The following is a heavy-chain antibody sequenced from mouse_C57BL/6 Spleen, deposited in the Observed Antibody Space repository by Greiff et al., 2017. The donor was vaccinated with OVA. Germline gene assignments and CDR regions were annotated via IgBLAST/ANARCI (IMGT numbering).Heavy chain of an antibody. D-gene: IGHD1-1*01. Sequence: EVQLQESGPELVKPGASVKIPCKASGYTFTDYNMDWVKQSHGKSLEWIGDINPNNGGTIYNQKFKGKATLTVDKSSSTAYMELRSLTSEDTAVYYCARSIDYGSSPGAMDYWGQGTSVTVSS. CDR1: GYTFTDYN. J-gene: IGHJ4*01. CDR2: INPNNGGT. V-gene: IGHV1-18*01. CDR3: ARSIDYGSSPGAMDY.